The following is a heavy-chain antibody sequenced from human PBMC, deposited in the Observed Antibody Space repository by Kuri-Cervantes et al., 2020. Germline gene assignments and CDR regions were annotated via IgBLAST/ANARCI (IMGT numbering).Heavy chain of an antibody. J-gene: IGHJ5*02. V-gene: IGHV4-34*01. D-gene: IGHD3-22*01. CDR2: INHSGST. CDR1: GFTFSTYA. Sequence: ESLKISCAASGFTFSTYALSWVRQAPGKGLEWIGEINHSGSTNYNPSLKSRVTMSIDKSKNQFSLKLISVTAADTAVYYCARDLGGSGYFWFDPWGQGTLVTVSS. CDR3: ARDLGGSGYFWFDP.